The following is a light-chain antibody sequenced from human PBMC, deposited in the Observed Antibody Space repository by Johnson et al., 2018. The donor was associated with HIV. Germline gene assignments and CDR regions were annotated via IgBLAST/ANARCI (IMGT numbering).Light chain of an antibody. CDR1: SSNIGNNY. CDR2: DNN. J-gene: IGLJ1*01. CDR3: GAWDISLSAHYV. Sequence: SVLTQPPSVSAAPGQKVTISCSGSSSNIGNNYVSWYQQLPGTAPKLLIYDNNKRPSGIPDRFSASESGTSATLGITGLQTGDEADYYCGAWDISLSAHYVFGTGTKVTVL. V-gene: IGLV1-51*01.